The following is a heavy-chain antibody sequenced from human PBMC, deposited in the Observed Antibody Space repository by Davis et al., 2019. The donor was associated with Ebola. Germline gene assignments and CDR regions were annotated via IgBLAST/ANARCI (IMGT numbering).Heavy chain of an antibody. V-gene: IGHV3-74*01. CDR2: INSDGSST. D-gene: IGHD2-2*01. CDR3: ARVPIVVVPADPYGMDV. Sequence: GESLKISCAASGFTFSSYWMHWVRQAPGKGLVWVSRINSDGSSTSYADSVKGRFTISRDNAKNTLYLQMNSLRAEDTAVYYCARVPIVVVPADPYGMDVWGQGTTVTVSS. CDR1: GFTFSSYW. J-gene: IGHJ6*02.